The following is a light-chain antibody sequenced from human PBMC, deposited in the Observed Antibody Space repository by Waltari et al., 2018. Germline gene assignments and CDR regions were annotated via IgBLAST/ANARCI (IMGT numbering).Light chain of an antibody. CDR1: RNDAGAYDF. CDR3: FACRGGNTLV. V-gene: IGLV2-14*03. CDR2: DVM. Sequence: QSALTQPAPVPGSPGQSITISCTGTRNDAGAYDFGSWYRQYPGEAPKLMIYDVMNRPSGVSDRFSGSKSANTASLTISGLQADDEGDYYCFACRGGNTLVFGGGTKVTVL. J-gene: IGLJ2*01.